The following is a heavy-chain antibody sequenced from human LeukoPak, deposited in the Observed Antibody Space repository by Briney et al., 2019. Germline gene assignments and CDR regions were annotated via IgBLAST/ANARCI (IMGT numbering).Heavy chain of an antibody. CDR2: ISSSGGNI. J-gene: IGHJ4*02. V-gene: IGHV3-11*01. CDR1: GSDLSDYY. Sequence: PGGSLRLSCVVSGSDLSDYYMSWIRQAPGKGLEWISYISSSGGNIYFADSVKGRFTMSRDNARGSLYLQMNSLRADDTAIYYCARRRDYFDYWGQGTLVTVSS. CDR3: ARRRDYFDY.